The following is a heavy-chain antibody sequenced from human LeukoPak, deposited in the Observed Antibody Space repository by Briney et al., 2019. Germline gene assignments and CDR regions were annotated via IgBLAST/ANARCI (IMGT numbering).Heavy chain of an antibody. CDR1: GFTFSDYY. Sequence: GGSLRLSCAASGFTFSDYYMSWIRQAPGKGLEWVSYISTTGITMYHADSVKGRFTISRDNTKDSLYLQMNSLRAEDTAVYYCSRGGYCSGNSCVITFDPWGQGTLVTVSS. J-gene: IGHJ5*02. V-gene: IGHV3-11*01. CDR3: SRGGYCSGNSCVITFDP. CDR2: ISTTGITM. D-gene: IGHD2-15*01.